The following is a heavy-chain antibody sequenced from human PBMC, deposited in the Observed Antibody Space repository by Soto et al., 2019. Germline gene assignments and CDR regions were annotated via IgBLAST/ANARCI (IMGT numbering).Heavy chain of an antibody. CDR1: GGSISSGGYY. CDR3: ARGPITGTTRAFDY. CDR2: IYYSGST. J-gene: IGHJ4*02. V-gene: IGHV4-31*03. D-gene: IGHD1-7*01. Sequence: QVQLQESGPGLVKPSQTLSLTCTVSGGSISSGGYYWSWIRQNPGKGLERIGYIYYSGSTYYNPSLKSRVTISVDTSKNQFSLKLSSVTAADTAVYYCARGPITGTTRAFDYWGQGTLVTVSS.